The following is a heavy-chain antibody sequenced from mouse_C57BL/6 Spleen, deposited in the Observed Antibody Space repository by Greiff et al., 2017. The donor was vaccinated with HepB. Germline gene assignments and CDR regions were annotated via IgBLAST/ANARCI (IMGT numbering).Heavy chain of an antibody. Sequence: DVQLQESGPGLVKPSQSLSLTCSVTGYSITSGYYWNWIRQFPGNKLEWMGYISYDGSNNYNPSLKNRISITRATSKNQFFLKLNSVTTEDTATYYCARVVELGLYAMDYWGQGTSVTVSS. CDR2: ISYDGSN. CDR3: ARVVELGLYAMDY. V-gene: IGHV3-6*01. D-gene: IGHD4-1*01. J-gene: IGHJ4*01. CDR1: GYSITSGYY.